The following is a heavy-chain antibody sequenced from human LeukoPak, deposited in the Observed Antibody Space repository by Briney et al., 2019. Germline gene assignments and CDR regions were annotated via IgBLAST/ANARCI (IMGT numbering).Heavy chain of an antibody. V-gene: IGHV4-59*01. D-gene: IGHD3-9*01. CDR2: IYYSGSS. CDR3: PRNSPLRYFDWPRKESAFDI. CDR1: GGSISSYY. Sequence: SETLSLTCTVSGGSISSYYWSWIRQPPGKGLEWIGYIYYSGSSNYNPSLKSRVTISVDTSKNQFSLKLSSVTAADSAVYYCPRNSPLRYFDWPRKESAFDIWGQGTMVTVSS. J-gene: IGHJ3*02.